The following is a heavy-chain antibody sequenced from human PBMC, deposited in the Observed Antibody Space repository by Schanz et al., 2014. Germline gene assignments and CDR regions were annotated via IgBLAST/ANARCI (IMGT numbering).Heavy chain of an antibody. D-gene: IGHD6-13*01. J-gene: IGHJ4*02. V-gene: IGHV3-48*02. CDR2: ISRSSSTI. CDR1: GFTFSNYN. CDR3: ATETYSSSWCFDY. Sequence: EVQLVESGGGLVQPGGSLSLSCEASGFTFSNYNMNWVRQAPGKGLEWVSYISRSSSTIYYTDSVKGRFTISRDNAKNSVFLQMNGLRDEDTAVYYCATETYSSSWCFDYWGQGTLVTVSS.